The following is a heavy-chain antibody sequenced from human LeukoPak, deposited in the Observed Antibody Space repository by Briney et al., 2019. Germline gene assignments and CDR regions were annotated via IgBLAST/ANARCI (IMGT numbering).Heavy chain of an antibody. Sequence: GGSLRLSCAASGFTFDDYAMHWVRQAPGKGLEWVSGISCNSGSIGYADSGKGRFTISRNTAKNSLYMQMNSLRAEDMALYYCAKALGAGTTSYFAYWGEGTLVSVYS. J-gene: IGHJ4*02. V-gene: IGHV3-9*03. CDR1: GFTFDDYA. D-gene: IGHD1-7*01. CDR3: AKALGAGTTSYFAY. CDR2: ISCNSGSI.